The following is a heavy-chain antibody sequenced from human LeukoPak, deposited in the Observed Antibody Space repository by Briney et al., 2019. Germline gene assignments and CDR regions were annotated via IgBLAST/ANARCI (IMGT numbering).Heavy chain of an antibody. V-gene: IGHV3-11*04. CDR1: GFTFSDYY. D-gene: IGHD3-3*01. Sequence: GGSLRLSCAASGFTFSDYYMSWIRQAPGKGLEWVSYISSSGSTIYYADSVKGRFTISRDNAKNSLYLQMNSLRAEDTAVYYCARSHYDFWSGYPPNFDYWGQGALVTVPS. J-gene: IGHJ4*02. CDR2: ISSSGSTI. CDR3: ARSHYDFWSGYPPNFDY.